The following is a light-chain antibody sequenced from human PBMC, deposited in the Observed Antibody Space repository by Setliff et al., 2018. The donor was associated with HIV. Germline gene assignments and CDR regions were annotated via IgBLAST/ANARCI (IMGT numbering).Light chain of an antibody. CDR1: SSDVGGYNY. Sequence: LTQPASVSGSPGQSITMSCTGTSSDVGGYNYVPWYQHHPGKAPKLMIYEVTNRPSGVSSRFSGSKSGNTASLTIFGLQAEDEADYYCSSYTNSNSYVFGTGTKVTVL. CDR2: EVT. J-gene: IGLJ1*01. V-gene: IGLV2-14*01. CDR3: SSYTNSNSYV.